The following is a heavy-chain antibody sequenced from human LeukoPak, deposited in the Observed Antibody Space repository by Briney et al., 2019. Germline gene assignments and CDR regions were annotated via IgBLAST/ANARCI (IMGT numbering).Heavy chain of an antibody. CDR2: MNPNSGNT. CDR1: GYTFTSYD. D-gene: IGHD6-6*01. CDR3: ARARRIAARRDYYYYYYMDV. Sequence: GASVKVSCKASGYTFTSYDINWVRQATGQGLEWMGWMNPNSGNTGYAQKFQGRVTTTRNTSISTAYMELSSLRSEDTAVYYCARARRIAARRDYYYYYYMDVWGKGTTVTVSS. J-gene: IGHJ6*03. V-gene: IGHV1-8*01.